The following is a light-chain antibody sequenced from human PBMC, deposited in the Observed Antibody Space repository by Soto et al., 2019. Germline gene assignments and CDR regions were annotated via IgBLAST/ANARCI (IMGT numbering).Light chain of an antibody. V-gene: IGKV1-5*01. Sequence: DIQMTQSPSTLSASVGDRVTITCRASQSISIWLAWYQQKPGKAPNILIYDASTLVSGGPSRFSGSRAGTEFTHTISSLQPDDFATYYCQQENNYLSWTFGQGTKVEIK. J-gene: IGKJ1*01. CDR2: DAS. CDR3: QQENNYLSWT. CDR1: QSISIW.